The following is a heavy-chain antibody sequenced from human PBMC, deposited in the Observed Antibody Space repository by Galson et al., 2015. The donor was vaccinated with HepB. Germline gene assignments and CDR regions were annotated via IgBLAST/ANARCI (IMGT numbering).Heavy chain of an antibody. V-gene: IGHV3-23*01. CDR1: GFTFSSYA. CDR3: ARGQGSGSYLIDF. J-gene: IGHJ4*02. D-gene: IGHD3-10*01. CDR2: ISGSGGST. Sequence: SLRLSCAASGFTFSSYAMSWVRQAPGKGLEWVSAISGSGGSTYYADSVKGRFTISRDNSKNTLYLQMNSLRAEDTAVYYCARGQGSGSYLIDFWGQGTLVTVSS.